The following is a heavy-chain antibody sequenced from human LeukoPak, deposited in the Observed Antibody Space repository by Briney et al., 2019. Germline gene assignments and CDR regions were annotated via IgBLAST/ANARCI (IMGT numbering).Heavy chain of an antibody. V-gene: IGHV3-33*01. D-gene: IGHD3-22*01. J-gene: IGHJ4*02. CDR2: IWYDGSNK. Sequence: QPGGSLRLSCAASGFIFSNDAMHWVRQAPGKGLEWVAVIWYDGSNKYYADSVKGRFTISRDNSKNTLYLQMNSLRAEDTAVYYCARERGYYDSSGYYSFGLDYWGQGTLVTVSS. CDR1: GFIFSNDA. CDR3: ARERGYYDSSGYYSFGLDY.